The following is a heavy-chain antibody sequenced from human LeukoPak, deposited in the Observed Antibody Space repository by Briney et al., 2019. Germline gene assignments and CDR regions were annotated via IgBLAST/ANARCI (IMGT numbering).Heavy chain of an antibody. D-gene: IGHD5-24*01. CDR3: ARDRTGMATIDY. J-gene: IGHJ4*02. Sequence: SETLPLTCSVSGGSISSGGYYWSWIRQHPGKGLEWIGYIYYSGSTYYNPSLKSRVTISVDTSKNQFSLKLSSVTAADTAVYYCARDRTGMATIDYWGQGTLVTVSS. V-gene: IGHV4-31*03. CDR2: IYYSGST. CDR1: GGSISSGGYY.